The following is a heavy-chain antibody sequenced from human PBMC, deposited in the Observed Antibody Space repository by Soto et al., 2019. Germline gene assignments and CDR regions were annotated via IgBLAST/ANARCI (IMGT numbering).Heavy chain of an antibody. Sequence: QVQLVQSGPEVKKPGASVKVSCKGSGYTCSNYGVTWVRQAPGQGLERLGWVSAYNRNTDYAQKFDDRSTMTIDTSTNAPYLDLRGLTPDDRAGYYCAREQRWAPLLYWGQEPL. J-gene: IGHJ4*02. D-gene: IGHD6-25*01. V-gene: IGHV1-18*01. CDR3: AREQRWAPLLY. CDR2: VSAYNRNT. CDR1: GYTCSNYG.